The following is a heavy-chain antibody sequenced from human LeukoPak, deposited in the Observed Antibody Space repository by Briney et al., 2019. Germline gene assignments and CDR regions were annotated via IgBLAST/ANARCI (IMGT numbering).Heavy chain of an antibody. CDR1: GGSISSYY. CDR3: ARGNYASTTYRVYYFDS. J-gene: IGHJ4*02. D-gene: IGHD3-22*01. V-gene: IGHV4-59*08. Sequence: PSETLSLTCTVSGGSISSYYWSWIRQPPGKGLEWIAYIYYSGSTNYNPSLKSRVTISLDTSKNQFSLKLTSVTAADTAVYYCARGNYASTTYRVYYFDSWGQGTLVTVSS. CDR2: IYYSGST.